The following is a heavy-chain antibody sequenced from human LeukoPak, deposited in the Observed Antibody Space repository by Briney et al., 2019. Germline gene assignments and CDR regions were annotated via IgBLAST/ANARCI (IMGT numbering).Heavy chain of an antibody. D-gene: IGHD6-19*01. V-gene: IGHV4-59*08. CDR1: GGSVSSYY. CDR3: ARHSSGFYSPFFDF. J-gene: IGHJ4*02. Sequence: PSETLSLTCTVSGGSVSSYYWGWIRQLPGKGLDFIGFTYQTATYNYNPSLKSRVSMSIDMSKDALYLKLSSVTAADTAIYYGARHSSGFYSPFFDFWGRGALVTVSS. CDR2: TYQTATY.